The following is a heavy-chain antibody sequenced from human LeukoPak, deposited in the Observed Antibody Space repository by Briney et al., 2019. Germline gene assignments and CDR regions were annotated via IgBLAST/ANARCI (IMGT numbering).Heavy chain of an antibody. CDR2: IYHSGST. D-gene: IGHD3-10*01. V-gene: IGHV4-4*02. CDR3: ARLPMVRGVTEYYFDS. CDR1: GGSISSSNW. J-gene: IGHJ4*02. Sequence: SGTLSLTCAVSGGSISSSNWWSWVRQPPGKGLEWIGEIYHSGSTNYNASLQGRVTISVDTSKNQFSLNLSSVTTADTAVYYCARLPMVRGVTEYYFDSWGQGTLVTVSS.